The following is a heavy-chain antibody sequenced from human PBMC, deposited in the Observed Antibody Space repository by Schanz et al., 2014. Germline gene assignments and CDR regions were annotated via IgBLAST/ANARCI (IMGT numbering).Heavy chain of an antibody. CDR1: GDSISGSY. CDR3: ARGQDHAKTGDL. CDR2: IYYSGST. Sequence: QVQLQESGPGLVKPSETLSLTCTVSGDSISGSYWSWIRQPPGKGLEWIGYIYYSGSTDYNPSLSYRVTMSVDASKTQFSLKLTSVTAADTAVYYCARGQDHAKTGDLWGRGTLVTISS. D-gene: IGHD2-2*01. V-gene: IGHV4-59*12. J-gene: IGHJ5*02.